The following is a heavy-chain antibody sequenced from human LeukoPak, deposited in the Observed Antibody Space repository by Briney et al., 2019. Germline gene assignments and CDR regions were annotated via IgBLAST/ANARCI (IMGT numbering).Heavy chain of an antibody. D-gene: IGHD2-15*01. CDR3: ARSYGMVAANLDY. CDR1: GGSISSSSYY. J-gene: IGHJ4*02. V-gene: IGHV4-39*07. CDR2: LYYSGST. Sequence: SETLSLTCTVSGGSISSSSYYWAWIRQPPGKGLEWIGSLYYSGSTHYNPSLKSRVTISVDTSKNQFSLKLSSVTAADTAVYYCARSYGMVAANLDYWGQGTLVTVSS.